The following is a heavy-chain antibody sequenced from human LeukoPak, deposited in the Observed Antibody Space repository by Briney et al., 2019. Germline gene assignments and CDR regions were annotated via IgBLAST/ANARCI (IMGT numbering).Heavy chain of an antibody. V-gene: IGHV4-39*01. CDR2: ISYSGST. CDR3: ARLGNIVATVSGMDV. J-gene: IGHJ6*02. D-gene: IGHD5-12*01. CDR1: GVSISSSSYY. Sequence: SETLSLTCTVSGVSISSSSYYWGWIRQPPGKGQEWIGGISYSGSTYYSPSLRRRVTISVDTSKNQFSLKLSSVTAADTAVYYCARLGNIVATVSGMDVWGQGTTVTVSS.